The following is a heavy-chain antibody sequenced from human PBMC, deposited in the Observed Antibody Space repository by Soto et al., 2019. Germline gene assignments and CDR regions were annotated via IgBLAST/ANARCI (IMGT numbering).Heavy chain of an antibody. V-gene: IGHV4-4*02. D-gene: IGHD3-22*01. Sequence: SEALALTCSLSGGSISSSNWWSWVRQPPGKGLEWIGEIYHSGSTNYNPSLKSRVTISVDKSKNQFSLKLSSVTAADTAVYYCAREADYYDSSGYYPKWFDPWGQGTLVTVSS. CDR1: GGSISSSNW. CDR3: AREADYYDSSGYYPKWFDP. CDR2: IYHSGST. J-gene: IGHJ5*02.